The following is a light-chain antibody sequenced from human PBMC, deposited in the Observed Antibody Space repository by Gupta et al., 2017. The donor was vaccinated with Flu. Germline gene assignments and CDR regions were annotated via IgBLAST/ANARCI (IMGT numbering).Light chain of an antibody. V-gene: IGKV3-15*01. CDR1: QSVSSN. J-gene: IGKJ2*01. CDR2: AAS. Sequence: TATRSVSPGERATLSCRASQSVSSNLGWYQQKPGQAPRLLIYAASTRATGIPARFSAYGSGTEFTLTISSLQSEDFAVYYCQQYSKWPQTFGQGTKLEIK. CDR3: QQYSKWPQT.